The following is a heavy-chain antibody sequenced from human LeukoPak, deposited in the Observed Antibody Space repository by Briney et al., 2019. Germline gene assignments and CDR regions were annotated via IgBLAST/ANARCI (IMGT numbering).Heavy chain of an antibody. D-gene: IGHD3-10*01. J-gene: IGHJ4*02. CDR1: GFSFNTYT. V-gene: IGHV3-21*01. CDR3: ARSFTALRGGL. Sequence: GGSLRHSCTASGFSFNTYTMNWVRQPPGKGLEWVSGITATSNYMWYADSVKGRFTISRDNAQNTLYLQMDSLRGEDTAVYYCARSFTALRGGLWGQGTLVIVSS. CDR2: ITATSNYM.